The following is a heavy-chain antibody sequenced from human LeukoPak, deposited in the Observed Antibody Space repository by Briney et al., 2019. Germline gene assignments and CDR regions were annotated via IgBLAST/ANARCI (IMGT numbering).Heavy chain of an antibody. J-gene: IGHJ5*01. CDR3: ARGLWFGNWFDY. CDR2: IYYSGSATT. D-gene: IGHD3-10*01. CDR1: GGSISSFY. Sequence: SVTLSLTCTVSGGSISSFYWSWIRQPPGKGLEWLGYIYYSGSATTSYNPSLKSRVTISVDTSKNQFSLKLSSVIAADTAVYYCARGLWFGNWFDYWGQGTLVTVSS. V-gene: IGHV4-59*01.